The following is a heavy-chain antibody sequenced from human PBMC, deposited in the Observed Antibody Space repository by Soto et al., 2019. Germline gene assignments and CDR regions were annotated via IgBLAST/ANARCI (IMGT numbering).Heavy chain of an antibody. CDR3: AGHPGYGLYYFDY. Sequence: PSETLSLTCTVSGGSISSSSYYWGWIRQPPGKGLEWIGSIYYSGSTYYNPSLKSRVTISVDTSKNQFSLKLSSVTAADTAVYYCAGHPGYGLYYFDYWGQGTLVTVSS. D-gene: IGHD5-18*01. V-gene: IGHV4-39*01. CDR2: IYYSGST. CDR1: GGSISSSSYY. J-gene: IGHJ4*02.